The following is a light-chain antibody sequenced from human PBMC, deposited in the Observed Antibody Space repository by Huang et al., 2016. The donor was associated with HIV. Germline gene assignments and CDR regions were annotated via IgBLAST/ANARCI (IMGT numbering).Light chain of an antibody. Sequence: IQMTQSPASLSAYVGDRVTIPCQANQDIRSYLNWYQQKPGKAPRLLSYGESNLQAGVPSRFSGNGSGTDFTITISSLQSEDIATYYCQQYDSLYTFGQGTRLEIK. CDR3: QQYDSLYT. J-gene: IGKJ2*01. CDR1: QDIRSY. CDR2: GES. V-gene: IGKV1-33*01.